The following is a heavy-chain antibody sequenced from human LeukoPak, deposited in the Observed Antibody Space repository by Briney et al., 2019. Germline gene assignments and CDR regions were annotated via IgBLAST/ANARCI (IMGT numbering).Heavy chain of an antibody. D-gene: IGHD4-23*01. CDR1: GFTFSSYA. J-gene: IGHJ6*02. CDR2: ISGSGGST. Sequence: GGSLRLSCAASGFTFSSYAMSWVRQAPGKGLEWVSAISGSGGSTYYANSVKGRFTISRDNSKNALYLQMHSLRAEDTAVYYCAKKTTVVTYYYYGMDVWGQGTTVTVSS. V-gene: IGHV3-23*01. CDR3: AKKTTVVTYYYYGMDV.